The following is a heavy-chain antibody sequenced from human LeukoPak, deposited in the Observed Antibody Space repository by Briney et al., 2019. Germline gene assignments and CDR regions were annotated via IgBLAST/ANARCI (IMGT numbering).Heavy chain of an antibody. D-gene: IGHD6-19*01. J-gene: IGHJ4*02. CDR2: IYGGGST. V-gene: IGHV3-53*01. CDR3: ARDPIAVVGGGSFDY. Sequence: GGSLRLSCAASGFTVSSNYMSWVRQAPGKGLEWVSVIYGGGSTDYADSVKGRFTISRDNAKNSLYLQMNSLRAEDTAVYYCARDPIAVVGGGSFDYWGQGILVTVSS. CDR1: GFTVSSNY.